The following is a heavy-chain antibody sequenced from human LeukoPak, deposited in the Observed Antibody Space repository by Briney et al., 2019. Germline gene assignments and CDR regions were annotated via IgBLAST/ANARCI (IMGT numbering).Heavy chain of an antibody. J-gene: IGHJ4*02. D-gene: IGHD6-19*01. CDR1: GYTFTSYG. V-gene: IGHV1-18*01. Sequence: GASVKVSCKASGYTFTSYGISWVRQAPGQGLEWMGWISAYNGNTNYAQKLQGRVTMTTDTSTSTAYMELRSLRSEDTAVYYCARVHRSLAGRLARYYFDYWGQGTLVTVSS. CDR3: ARVHRSLAGRLARYYFDY. CDR2: ISAYNGNT.